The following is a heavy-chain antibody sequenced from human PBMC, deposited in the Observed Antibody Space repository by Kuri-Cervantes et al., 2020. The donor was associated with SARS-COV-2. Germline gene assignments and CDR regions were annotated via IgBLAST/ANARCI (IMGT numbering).Heavy chain of an antibody. V-gene: IGHV4-34*01. D-gene: IGHD6-6*01. CDR3: ARSQYSTSRFYYYGTDV. CDR1: GGSFSGYY. Sequence: SETLSLTCAVYGGSFSGYYWSWIRQPPGKGLEWIGEINHSGSTNYNPSLKSRVTISIDRSKNQFSLRLNAVTAADTAVYYCARSQYSTSRFYYYGTDVWGQGTTVTVSS. CDR2: INHSGST. J-gene: IGHJ6*02.